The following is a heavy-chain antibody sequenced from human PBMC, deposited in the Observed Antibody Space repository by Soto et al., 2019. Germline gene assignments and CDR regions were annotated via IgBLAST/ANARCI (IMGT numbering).Heavy chain of an antibody. D-gene: IGHD1-26*01. CDR2: ISAYNGNT. Sequence: GASVKVSCKAACYTFTSYGISWVQQAPGQGLEWMGWISAYNGNTNYAQKLQGRVTMTTDTSTSTAYMELRSLRSDDTAVYYCARDQATGGAFDIWGQGTMVTVSS. CDR3: ARDQATGGAFDI. CDR1: CYTFTSYG. V-gene: IGHV1-18*04. J-gene: IGHJ3*02.